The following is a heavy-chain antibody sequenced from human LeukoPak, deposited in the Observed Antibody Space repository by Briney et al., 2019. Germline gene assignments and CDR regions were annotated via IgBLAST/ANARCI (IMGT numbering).Heavy chain of an antibody. V-gene: IGHV1-69*05. CDR1: GYPFTTYE. D-gene: IGHD3-3*01. Sequence: ASVKVSCKTSGYPFTTYEINWVRQAAGQGLEWMGGIIPIFGTANYAQKFQGRVTITTDESTSTAYMELSSLRSEDTAVYYCAISRDLNYDFRGFWGQGTLVTVSS. CDR2: IIPIFGTA. J-gene: IGHJ4*02. CDR3: AISRDLNYDFRGF.